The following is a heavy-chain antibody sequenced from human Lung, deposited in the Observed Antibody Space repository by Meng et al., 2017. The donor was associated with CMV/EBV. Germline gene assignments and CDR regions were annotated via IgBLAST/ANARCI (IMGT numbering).Heavy chain of an antibody. CDR1: GGSMSSSSYY. V-gene: IGHV4-39*01. J-gene: IGHJ5*02. Sequence: SETXSLTCTVSGGSMSSSSYYWAWIRQPPGRGLEWIGSVYYRGGTHYSPSLKSRVTISVDTSKRQFSLRLSSVTAADTAVYYCARHSQGYSYGAGWFDPWXQGTLVTVSS. CDR2: VYYRGGT. CDR3: ARHSQGYSYGAGWFDP. D-gene: IGHD5-18*01.